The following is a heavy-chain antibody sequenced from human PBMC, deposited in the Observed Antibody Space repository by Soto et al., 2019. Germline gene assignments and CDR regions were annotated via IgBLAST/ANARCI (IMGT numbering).Heavy chain of an antibody. D-gene: IGHD2-8*01. CDR2: IYYSGST. J-gene: IGHJ4*02. CDR1: VGSISSYY. CDR3: ARSGYCTNGVCYTPLDY. Sequence: PSETLSLTCNVSVGSISSYYWSWIRQPPGKGLEWIGFIYYSGSTDYNPSLKSRATISIATSKNQFPLQLSSVTAADTAVYYCARSGYCTNGVCYTPLDYWGQGTLVTVSS. V-gene: IGHV4-59*08.